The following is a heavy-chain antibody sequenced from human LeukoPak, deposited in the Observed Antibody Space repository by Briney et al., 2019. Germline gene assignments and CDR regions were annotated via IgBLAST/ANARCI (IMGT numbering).Heavy chain of an antibody. CDR1: GGSISSGDYY. V-gene: IGHV4-30-4*01. Sequence: SETLSLTCTVSGGSISSGDYYWSWIRQPPGTGLEWIGYIYYSGSTYYNPSLKSRVTISVDTSKNQFSLKLSSVTAADTAVYYCARESVGTLGLIDYWGQGTLVTVSS. CDR2: IYYSGST. J-gene: IGHJ4*02. CDR3: ARESVGTLGLIDY. D-gene: IGHD4-23*01.